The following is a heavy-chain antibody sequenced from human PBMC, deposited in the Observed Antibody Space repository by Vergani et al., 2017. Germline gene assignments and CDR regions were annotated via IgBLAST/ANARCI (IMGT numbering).Heavy chain of an antibody. Sequence: QVQLVESGGGVVQPGRSLRLSCAASGFTFSSYAMHWVRQAPGKGLEWVAVISYDGSNKYYADSVKGRFTISRDNSKNTLYLQMNSLRAEDTAVYYCARDTWIQLWPGEYYYYYMDVWGKGTTVTVSS. CDR3: ARDTWIQLWPGEYYYYYMDV. CDR1: GFTFSSYA. V-gene: IGHV3-30-3*01. D-gene: IGHD5-18*01. CDR2: ISYDGSNK. J-gene: IGHJ6*03.